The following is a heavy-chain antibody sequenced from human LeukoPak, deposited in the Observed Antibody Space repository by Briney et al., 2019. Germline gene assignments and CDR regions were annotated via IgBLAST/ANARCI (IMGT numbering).Heavy chain of an antibody. V-gene: IGHV4-31*03. CDR3: ARDLGEVVQVPWAFDI. J-gene: IGHJ3*02. CDR2: IYYSGST. D-gene: IGHD2-15*01. Sequence: PSETLSLTCTVSGGSISSGGYYWSWIRQHPGKGLEWIGYIYYSGSTYYNPSLKSRVTISVDTSKNQFSLKLSSVTAADTAVYYCARDLGEVVQVPWAFDIWGQGTMVTVSS. CDR1: GGSISSGGYY.